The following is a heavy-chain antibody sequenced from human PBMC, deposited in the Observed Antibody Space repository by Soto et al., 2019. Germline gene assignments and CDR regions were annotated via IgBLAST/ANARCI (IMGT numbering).Heavy chain of an antibody. CDR3: AKDLYYYDFSLDDS. CDR2: VSYDGSIE. D-gene: IGHD3-16*01. CDR1: GFTFSSYA. J-gene: IGHJ5*02. Sequence: GGSLRLSCTASGFTFSSYAMHWVRQAPGRGLEWVAVVSYDGSIENYVDSVRGRFTISRDNSKNTVFLQMNSLRVEDTAVYYCAKDLYYYDFSLDDSWGQGTLVTVSS. V-gene: IGHV3-30*18.